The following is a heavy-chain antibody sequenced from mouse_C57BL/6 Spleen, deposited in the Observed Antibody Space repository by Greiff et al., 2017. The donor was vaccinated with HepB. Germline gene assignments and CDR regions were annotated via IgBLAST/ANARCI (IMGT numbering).Heavy chain of an antibody. J-gene: IGHJ4*01. CDR3: ARASTTVEDAYYYAMDY. CDR1: GYTFTSYW. Sequence: VQLQQPGTELVKPGASVKLSCKASGYTFTSYWMHWVKQRPGQGLEWIGNINPSNGGTNYNEKFKSKATLTVDESSSTAYMQLSSLTSEDAAVYFYARASTTVEDAYYYAMDYWGQGTSVTVSS. D-gene: IGHD1-1*01. CDR2: INPSNGGT. V-gene: IGHV1-53*01.